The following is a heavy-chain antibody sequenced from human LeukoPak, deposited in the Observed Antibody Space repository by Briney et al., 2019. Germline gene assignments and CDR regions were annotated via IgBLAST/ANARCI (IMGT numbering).Heavy chain of an antibody. CDR3: ARWDCSGGDCNSGSRFIDY. Sequence: QPGGSLRLSCAASGFTFSTYWMHWVRQAPGKGLVWVPRINREGTSTTYADFVKGRFTISRDNAKNTLYLQMDSLRAEDTAVYYCARWDCSGGDCNSGSRFIDYWGQGTLVTVSS. J-gene: IGHJ4*02. CDR1: GFTFSTYW. V-gene: IGHV3-74*01. D-gene: IGHD2-15*01. CDR2: INREGTST.